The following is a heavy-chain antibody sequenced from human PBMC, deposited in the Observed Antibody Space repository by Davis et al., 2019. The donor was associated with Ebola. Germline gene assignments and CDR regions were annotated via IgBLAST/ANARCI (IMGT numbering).Heavy chain of an antibody. CDR2: ISSSSSYT. D-gene: IGHD3-10*01. J-gene: IGHJ4*02. CDR1: GFTFSIYG. V-gene: IGHV3-21*01. CDR3: ARDYYGSGNHFDY. Sequence: GGSLRLSCAASGFTFSIYGMNWVRQAPGKGLEWVSSISSSSSYTNYADSVKGRFTISRDNAKNSLYLQMNSLRAEDTAVYYCARDYYGSGNHFDYWGQGTLVTVSS.